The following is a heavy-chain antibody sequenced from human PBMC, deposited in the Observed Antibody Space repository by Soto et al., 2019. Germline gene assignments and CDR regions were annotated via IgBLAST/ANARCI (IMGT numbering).Heavy chain of an antibody. D-gene: IGHD2-21*01. CDR3: GREFRVPSCGAVGV. CDR2: IYYSGST. V-gene: IGHV4-30-4*01. J-gene: IGHJ6*02. Sequence: PFETLSLTCTVSGGSINSGDYHWSWIRQSPGKSLEWIGAIYYSGSTYYNPSLKSRIRMSVDTSQNQFSLKVNSVTAADTAVYYCGREFRVPSCGAVGVWGQVTTVTVS. CDR1: GGSINSGDYH.